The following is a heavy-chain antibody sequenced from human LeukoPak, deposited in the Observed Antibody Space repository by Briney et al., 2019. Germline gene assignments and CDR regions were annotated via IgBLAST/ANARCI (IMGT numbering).Heavy chain of an antibody. Sequence: SETLSLTCTVSGASISSYYWSWIRQSPGKGLEWIGYIYYSGSTNYNPSLKSRVTISVDTSKNQFSLKLSSVTAADTAVYYCARDGYSYGYGFDIWGQGTMVTVSS. CDR2: IYYSGST. CDR1: GASISSYY. CDR3: ARDGYSYGYGFDI. J-gene: IGHJ3*02. V-gene: IGHV4-59*01. D-gene: IGHD5-18*01.